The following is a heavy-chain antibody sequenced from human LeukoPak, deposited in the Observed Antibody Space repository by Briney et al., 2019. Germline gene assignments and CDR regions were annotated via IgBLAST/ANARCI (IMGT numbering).Heavy chain of an antibody. V-gene: IGHV1-69*04. CDR3: ARDPSSSWYRSYYFDY. CDR2: IIPILGIA. J-gene: IGHJ4*02. D-gene: IGHD6-13*01. CDR1: GGTFSSYA. Sequence: ASVKVSCKASGGTFSSYAISWVRQAPGQGLEWMGRIIPILGIANYAQKFQGRVTITADKSTSTAYMELSSLRSEDTAVYYCARDPSSSWYRSYYFDYWGQGTLVTVSS.